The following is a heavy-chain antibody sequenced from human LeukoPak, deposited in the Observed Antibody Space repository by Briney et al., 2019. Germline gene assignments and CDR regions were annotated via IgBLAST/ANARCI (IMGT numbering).Heavy chain of an antibody. CDR3: ASLSNYGDYVVHAFDI. D-gene: IGHD4-17*01. CDR2: IYYSGST. CDR1: GGSISSSSYS. J-gene: IGHJ3*02. V-gene: IGHV4-39*01. Sequence: SETLSLTCTVSGGSISSSSYSWGWIRQPPGKGLEWIGSIYYSGSTYYNPSLKSRVTISVDTSKNQFSLKLSSVTAADTAVYYCASLSNYGDYVVHAFDIWGQGTMVTVSS.